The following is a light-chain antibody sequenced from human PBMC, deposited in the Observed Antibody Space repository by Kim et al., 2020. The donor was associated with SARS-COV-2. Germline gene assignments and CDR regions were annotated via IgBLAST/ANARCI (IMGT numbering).Light chain of an antibody. J-gene: IGLJ2*01. V-gene: IGLV2-14*03. CDR3: CSYTISSTVI. CDR1: SSDVGAYNF. CDR2: DII. Sequence: GPSITISCTGTSSDVGAYNFASWYQQHPGKAPKLMIYDIINRPSGVSNRFSGSKSGNTASLTISGLQAEDEADYYCCSYTISSTVIFGGGTQLTVL.